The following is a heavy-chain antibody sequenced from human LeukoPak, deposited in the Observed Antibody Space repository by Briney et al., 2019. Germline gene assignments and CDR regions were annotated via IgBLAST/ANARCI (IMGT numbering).Heavy chain of an antibody. CDR2: IWYDGSNK. V-gene: IGHV3-33*01. CDR1: GFTFSSYG. Sequence: GGSLRLSCAASGFTFSSYGMRWVRQAPGKGLEWVAVIWYDGSNKYYADSVKGRFTTSRDNSKNTLYLQMNSLRAEDTAVYYCARDSGSGWYPYYYYYYGMDVWGQGTTVTVSS. J-gene: IGHJ6*02. D-gene: IGHD6-19*01. CDR3: ARDSGSGWYPYYYYYYGMDV.